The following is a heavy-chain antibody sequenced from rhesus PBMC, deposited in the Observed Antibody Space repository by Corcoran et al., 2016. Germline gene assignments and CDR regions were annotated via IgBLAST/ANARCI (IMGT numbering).Heavy chain of an antibody. CDR3: TRWGDY. V-gene: IGHV3-184*01. Sequence: EVQLVESGGALFQPGGSLSLSCPASGFTSSDPSMYWVVQAPGKGLEWVGFSRSKAYGGTAEYAASVKGRFTISRDDSKSIAYLQMNSLKTEDTAVYYCTRWGDYWGQGVLVTVSS. CDR1: GFTSSDPS. J-gene: IGHJ4*01. D-gene: IGHD3-34*01. CDR2: SRSKAYGGTA.